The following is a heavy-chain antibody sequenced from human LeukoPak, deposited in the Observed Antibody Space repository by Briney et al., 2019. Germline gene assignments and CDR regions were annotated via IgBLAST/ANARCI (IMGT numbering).Heavy chain of an antibody. CDR3: ARDMFSGYYYYYMDV. D-gene: IGHD3-10*02. CDR1: GYTFTSYD. V-gene: IGHV1-8*01. CDR2: MNPNSGNT. Sequence: GASVKVSCEASGYTFTSYDINWVRQATGQGLEWMGWMNPNSGNTGYAQKFQGRVTMTRDTAISTAYMELSRLRSDDTAVYYCARDMFSGYYYYYMDVWGKGTTVTVSS. J-gene: IGHJ6*03.